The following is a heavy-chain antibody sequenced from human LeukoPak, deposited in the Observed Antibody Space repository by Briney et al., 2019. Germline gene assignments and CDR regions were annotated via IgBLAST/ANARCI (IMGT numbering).Heavy chain of an antibody. CDR1: GYTFTGYY. V-gene: IGHV1-2*02. D-gene: IGHD4-11*01. J-gene: IGHJ6*03. CDR3: ARASNYVVRSWYYMDV. CDR2: INPNSGGT. Sequence: ASVKVSCKASGYTFTGYYMHWVRLAPGLGLEWMGWINPNSGGTNYAQKFQGRVTMTRDTSISTAYMELSRLRSDDTAVYYCARASNYVVRSWYYMDVWGKGTTVTVSS.